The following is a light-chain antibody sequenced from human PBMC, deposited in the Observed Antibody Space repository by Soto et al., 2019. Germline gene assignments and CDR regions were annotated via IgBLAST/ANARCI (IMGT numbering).Light chain of an antibody. J-gene: IGKJ1*01. CDR2: KAS. V-gene: IGKV1-5*03. CDR3: QHYNSYSEA. Sequence: DIQMTQSPSTLSGSVGDRVTITCWASQTISSWLAWYQQKPGKAPKLLIYKASTLKSGVPSRFSGRRSGTEFALAIGSLQPDDIASYYCQHYNSYSEAFGQGTKVELK. CDR1: QTISSW.